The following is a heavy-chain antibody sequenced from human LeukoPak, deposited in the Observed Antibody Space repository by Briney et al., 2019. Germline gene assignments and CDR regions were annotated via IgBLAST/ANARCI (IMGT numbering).Heavy chain of an antibody. J-gene: IGHJ4*02. CDR1: GFTFSSFG. Sequence: SGGSLRLSCAASGFTFSSFGMTWVRQAPGKGLEWVSAISDNGGSIFYADSVKGRFTISRDNSKNTLYLQMNSLRAEDTAVYYCARRSGIAVAGAFDYWGQGTLVTVSS. V-gene: IGHV3-23*01. CDR3: ARRSGIAVAGAFDY. D-gene: IGHD6-19*01. CDR2: ISDNGGSI.